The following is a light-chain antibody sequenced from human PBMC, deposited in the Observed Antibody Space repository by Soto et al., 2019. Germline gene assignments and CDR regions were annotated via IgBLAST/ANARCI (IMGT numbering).Light chain of an antibody. V-gene: IGKV3-20*01. CDR3: QHYGGSMYS. Sequence: EIVLTQSPGTLSLSLGERATLSCRASQSVTSSYLAWYQQKPGQAPRLFIYGASTRATGIPDRFSGSGSGTDFTHTVTRLEPEDFAVYYCQHYGGSMYSFGQGTKLEIK. CDR1: QSVTSSY. J-gene: IGKJ2*03. CDR2: GAS.